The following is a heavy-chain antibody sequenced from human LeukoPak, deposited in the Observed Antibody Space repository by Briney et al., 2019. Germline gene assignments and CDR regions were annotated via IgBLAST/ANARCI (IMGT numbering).Heavy chain of an antibody. V-gene: IGHV1-2*02. CDR2: INPNSGGT. Sequence: ASVKVSCKASGYTFTGYYMHWVRQAPGQGLEWMGWINPNSGGTNYAQEFQGRVTFTADKSTSTAYMELSGLRSEDTAVYYCARETIGSSGWYAWFDPWGQGTLVTVSS. CDR3: ARETIGSSGWYAWFDP. D-gene: IGHD6-19*01. J-gene: IGHJ5*02. CDR1: GYTFTGYY.